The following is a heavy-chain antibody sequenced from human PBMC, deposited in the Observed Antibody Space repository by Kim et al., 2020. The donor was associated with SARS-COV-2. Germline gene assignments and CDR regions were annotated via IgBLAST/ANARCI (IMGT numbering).Heavy chain of an antibody. CDR3: ARATYSSGPDY. V-gene: IGHV4-59*01. J-gene: IGHJ4*02. CDR2: T. D-gene: IGHD6-19*01. Sequence: TNYNPSLKSRVTISVETSKNQFSLKLSSVTAADTAVYYCARATYSSGPDYWGQGTLVTVSS.